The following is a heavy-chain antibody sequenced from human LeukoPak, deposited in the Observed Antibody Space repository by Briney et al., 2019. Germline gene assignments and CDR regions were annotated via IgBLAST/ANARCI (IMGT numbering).Heavy chain of an antibody. CDR2: IYYSGST. Sequence: SETLSLTCAVYGGSFSSYYWGWIRQPPGKGLEWIGSIYYSGSTYYNPSLKSRVTISVDTSKNQFSLKLSSVTAADTAVYYCARVLENYDILTGYYLPYFDYWGQGTLVTVSS. CDR3: ARVLENYDILTGYYLPYFDY. V-gene: IGHV4-39*01. CDR1: GGSFSSYY. J-gene: IGHJ4*02. D-gene: IGHD3-9*01.